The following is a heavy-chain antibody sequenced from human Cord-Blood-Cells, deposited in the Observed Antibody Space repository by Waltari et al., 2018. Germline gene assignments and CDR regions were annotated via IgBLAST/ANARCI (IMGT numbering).Heavy chain of an antibody. CDR3: AHSVLTGYYRDY. CDR1: GFSLSTSGVG. D-gene: IGHD3-9*01. V-gene: IGHV2-5*02. CDR2: IYWDDDK. J-gene: IGHJ4*02. Sequence: QITLKESGPTLVKPTQTLTLTCTFSGFSLSTSGVGVGWIRQPPGKALEWLALIYWDDDKRYSPSLKGRLTITKDTSKNQVVLTMTNMDPVDTATYYCAHSVLTGYYRDYWGQGTLVTVSS.